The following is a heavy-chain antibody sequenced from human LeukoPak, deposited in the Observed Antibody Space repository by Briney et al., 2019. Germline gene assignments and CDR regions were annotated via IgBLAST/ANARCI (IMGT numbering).Heavy chain of an antibody. V-gene: IGHV3-23*01. CDR1: GFTFSSYA. D-gene: IGHD3-3*01. CDR3: AKDPPGITIFGVVIIRNWFDP. CDR2: ISGSGGST. J-gene: IGHJ5*02. Sequence: GGSQRLSCAASGFTFSSYAMSWVRQAPGKGLEWVSAISGSGGSTYYADSVRGRFTISRDNSKNTLYLQMNSLRAEDTAVYYCAKDPPGITIFGVVIIRNWFDPWGQGTLVTVSS.